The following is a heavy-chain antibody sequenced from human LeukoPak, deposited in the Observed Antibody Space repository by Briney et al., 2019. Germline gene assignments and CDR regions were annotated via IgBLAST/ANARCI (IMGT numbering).Heavy chain of an antibody. CDR1: GGSISSGGYS. Sequence: SETLSLTCAVSGGSISSGGYSWSWIRQPPGKGLEWIGYIYHSGSTYYNPSLKSRVTISVDRSKNQFSQKLSSVTAADTAVYYCARVPSMVRGGTYYYYGMDVWGQGTTVTVSS. CDR3: ARVPSMVRGGTYYYYGMDV. CDR2: IYHSGST. V-gene: IGHV4-30-2*01. D-gene: IGHD3-10*01. J-gene: IGHJ6*02.